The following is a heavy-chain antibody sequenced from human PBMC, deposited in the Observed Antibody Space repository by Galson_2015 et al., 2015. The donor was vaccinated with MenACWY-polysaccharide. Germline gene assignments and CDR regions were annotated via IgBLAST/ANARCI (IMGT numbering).Heavy chain of an antibody. Sequence: SLRLSCAASGFTFRSYGMHWVRQAPGKGLEWVTLIYYDGSKKEYADSVKGRFTIPRDNSKNTLYLQMDSLRAEDTAVYYCSRLQSKYMDVWGKGTTVTVSS. CDR1: GFTFRSYG. D-gene: IGHD4-11*01. V-gene: IGHV3-30*12. CDR2: IYYDGSKK. CDR3: SRLQSKYMDV. J-gene: IGHJ6*04.